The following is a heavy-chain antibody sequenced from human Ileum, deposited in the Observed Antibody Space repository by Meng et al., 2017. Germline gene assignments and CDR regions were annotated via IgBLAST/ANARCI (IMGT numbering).Heavy chain of an antibody. CDR2: TCYSAKWIS. D-gene: IGHD3-9*01. J-gene: IGHJ4*02. CDR1: EAFGAYKCAT. CDR3: ARLVGNSWLPD. Sequence: QGQLQPSGAGTVPPSPAHVHTRAYAEAFGAYKCATGHWTRQSRPEGLEWLGSTCYSAKWISDYAVYVESRISINPYTSKNHFTLQLNSVTAEDTAIYYCARLVGNSWLPDWGQGTLVTVSS. V-gene: IGHV6-1*02.